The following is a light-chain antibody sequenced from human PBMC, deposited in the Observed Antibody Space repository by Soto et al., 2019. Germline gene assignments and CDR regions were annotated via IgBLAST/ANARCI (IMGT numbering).Light chain of an antibody. Sequence: QSVLTQPPSASGTPGQTVTISCSGSSSNIGSAYIYWYQHLPATAPKLLIYRNNQRPSGVHDLSSASKSDTSASLAISGHRSEDDDDYYCAAWDDSLVVFGGGTKLTVL. J-gene: IGLJ2*01. V-gene: IGLV1-47*01. CDR3: AAWDDSLVV. CDR2: RNN. CDR1: SSNIGSAY.